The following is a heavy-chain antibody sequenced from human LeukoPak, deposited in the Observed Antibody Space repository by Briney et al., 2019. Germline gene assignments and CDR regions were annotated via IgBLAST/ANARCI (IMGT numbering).Heavy chain of an antibody. CDR3: ARSAARLRYYYAMDV. V-gene: IGHV3-53*04. CDR2: IYSGDSGVST. D-gene: IGHD6-6*01. Sequence: GGSLRLSCAASGFSVGNTYMSWVRQAPGKRLEWVSVIYSGDSGVSTYYADSVKGRFTISRHNSKNTLYLQMSSLRAEDTAVYFCARSAARLRYYYAMDVWGQGTTVTVCS. CDR1: GFSVGNTY. J-gene: IGHJ6*02.